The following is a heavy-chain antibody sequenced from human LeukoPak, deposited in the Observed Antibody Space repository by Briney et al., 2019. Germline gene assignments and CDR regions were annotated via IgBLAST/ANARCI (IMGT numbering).Heavy chain of an antibody. CDR2: IYYSGST. CDR3: ARGKHYDEWVVAATAIDY. D-gene: IGHD2-15*01. J-gene: IGHJ4*02. Sequence: TSETLSLTCTVSGGSISSYYWGWIRQPPGKGLEWIGSIYYSGSTYYNPSLKSRVTISVDTSKNQFSLKLSSVTAADTAVYYCARGKHYDEWVVAATAIDYWGQGTLVTVSS. CDR1: GGSISSYY. V-gene: IGHV4-39*07.